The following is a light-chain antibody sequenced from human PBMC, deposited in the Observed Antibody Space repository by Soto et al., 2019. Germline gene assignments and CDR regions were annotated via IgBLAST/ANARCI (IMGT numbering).Light chain of an antibody. Sequence: QSALTQPASVSGSPGQSITISCTGTSSDVGSYNLVSWYQQHPGTAPKLMIYEDNKRASGVSNRFSGSTSGITASLTISVIQAEDEADYYCCSYAGSSTWVFGGGTKLTVL. CDR1: SSDVGSYNL. V-gene: IGLV2-23*01. CDR3: CSYAGSSTWV. CDR2: EDN. J-gene: IGLJ3*02.